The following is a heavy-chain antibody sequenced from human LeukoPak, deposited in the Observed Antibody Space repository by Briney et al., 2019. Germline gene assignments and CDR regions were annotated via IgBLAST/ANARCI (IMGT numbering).Heavy chain of an antibody. CDR2: INSDGSST. V-gene: IGHV3-74*01. D-gene: IGHD1-20*01. CDR1: GFTFSSYW. Sequence: GGTLRLSCAASGFTFSSYWMHWVRQAPGKGLVWVSRINSDGSSTSYADSVKGRFTISRDNAKNTLYLQMNSLRAEDTAVYYCARVRGYNWNDGTLGYWGQGTLVTVSS. CDR3: ARVRGYNWNDGTLGY. J-gene: IGHJ4*02.